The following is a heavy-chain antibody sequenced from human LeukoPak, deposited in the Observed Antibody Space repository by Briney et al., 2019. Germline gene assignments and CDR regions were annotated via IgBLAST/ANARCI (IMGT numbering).Heavy chain of an antibody. Sequence: SETLSLTCTVSGASISSSTYYWGWIRQPPGKGLEWIGTVYYSGGTSYYPSLKSRVTISVDTSNNQFSLKLTSVTAADTAVYYCATQAAGGPLDYWGQGTLVTVSS. CDR2: VYYSGGT. J-gene: IGHJ4*02. D-gene: IGHD2-15*01. CDR3: ATQAAGGPLDY. V-gene: IGHV4-39*01. CDR1: GASISSSTYY.